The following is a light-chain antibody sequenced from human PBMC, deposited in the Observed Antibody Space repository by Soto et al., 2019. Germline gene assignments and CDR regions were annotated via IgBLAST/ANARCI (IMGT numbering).Light chain of an antibody. CDR1: QSISRW. CDR2: DAS. CDR3: QQYNSPAT. V-gene: IGKV1-5*01. Sequence: DIQMTQSPSTLSASVGDRVTITCRASQSISRWVAWYQQKPGKAPKVLIYDASSLESGVPSRFSGSGAGTEFALTISSLQPDDVATYFCQQYNSPATFGQGTKLEIK. J-gene: IGKJ2*01.